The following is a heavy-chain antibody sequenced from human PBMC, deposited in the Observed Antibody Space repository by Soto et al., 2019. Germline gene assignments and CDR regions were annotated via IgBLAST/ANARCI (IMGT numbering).Heavy chain of an antibody. J-gene: IGHJ4*02. Sequence: SETLSLTCAVYGGSFSGYYWSWIRQPPGKGLEWIGEINHSGSTNYNPSLKSRVTISVDTSKNQFSLKLSSVTAADTAVYYCARGLRIPPDYWGQGTLVTVSS. CDR2: INHSGST. V-gene: IGHV4-34*01. D-gene: IGHD4-17*01. CDR3: ARGLRIPPDY. CDR1: GGSFSGYY.